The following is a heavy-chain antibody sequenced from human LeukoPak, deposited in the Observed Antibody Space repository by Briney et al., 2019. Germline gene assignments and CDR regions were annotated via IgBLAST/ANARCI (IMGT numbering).Heavy chain of an antibody. CDR3: ARDGVLAAETGGFDY. V-gene: IGHV3-48*01. J-gene: IGHJ4*02. CDR1: GFTFSSYW. CDR2: ISSSSSTI. D-gene: IGHD6-13*01. Sequence: GGSLRLSCAASGFTFSSYWMSWVRQAPGKGLEWVSYISSSSSTIYYADSVKGRFTISRDNAKNSLYLQMNSLRAEDTAVYYCARDGVLAAETGGFDYWGQGTLVTVSS.